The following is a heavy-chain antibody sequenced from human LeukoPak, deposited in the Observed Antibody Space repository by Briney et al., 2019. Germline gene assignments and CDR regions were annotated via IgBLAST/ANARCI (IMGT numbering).Heavy chain of an antibody. V-gene: IGHV3-74*01. J-gene: IGHJ4*02. CDR3: GRGGWGTAIDY. CDR2: ISGDGSRT. CDR1: GFTFSSHW. Sequence: GGSLRLSCAASGFTFSSHWMHWVRQAPGKGLVWVSYISGDGSRTTYADSVKGRFTISRDNAKNTLDLQMNSLRADDTAVYYRGRGGWGTAIDYWAQGTLVTVSS. D-gene: IGHD1-7*01.